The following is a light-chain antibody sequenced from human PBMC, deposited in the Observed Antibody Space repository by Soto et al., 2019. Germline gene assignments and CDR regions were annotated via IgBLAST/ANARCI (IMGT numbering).Light chain of an antibody. CDR1: SSNIGNNY. V-gene: IGLV1-51*01. J-gene: IGLJ2*01. Sequence: QSVLTQPPSVSAAPGQKVTISCSGSSSNIGNNYVSWYQQLPGTAPKLLIYDNNKLPSGIPDRFSGSKSGTSATLGITGLQTGDEADYYCGTWDSSLSAVAFGGGTKVTVL. CDR2: DNN. CDR3: GTWDSSLSAVA.